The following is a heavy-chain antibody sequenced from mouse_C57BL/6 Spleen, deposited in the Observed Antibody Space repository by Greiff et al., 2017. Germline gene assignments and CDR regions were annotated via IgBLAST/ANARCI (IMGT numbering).Heavy chain of an antibody. Sequence: EVKLVESGEGLVKPGGSLKLSCAASGFTFSSYAMSWVRQTPEKRLEWVAYISSGGDYIYYADTVKGRFTISRDNARNTLYLQMSSLKAEDTAMYYCTSGKGDFDYWGQGTTLTVSS. CDR2: ISSGGDYI. J-gene: IGHJ2*01. CDR3: TSGKGDFDY. D-gene: IGHD2-1*01. V-gene: IGHV5-9-1*02. CDR1: GFTFSSYA.